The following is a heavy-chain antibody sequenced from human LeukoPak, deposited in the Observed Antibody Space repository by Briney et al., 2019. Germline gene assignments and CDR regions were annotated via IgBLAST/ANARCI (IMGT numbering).Heavy chain of an antibody. Sequence: GEPLKISCKGSGYSFTSYWIGWVRQMPGKGLEWMGIIYPGDSDTRYSPSFQGQVTISADKSISTAYLQWSSLKASDTAMYYCARLSSRYCSSTSCYGQPIDYWGQGTLVTVSS. CDR2: IYPGDSDT. D-gene: IGHD2-2*01. CDR1: GYSFTSYW. V-gene: IGHV5-51*01. CDR3: ARLSSRYCSSTSCYGQPIDY. J-gene: IGHJ4*02.